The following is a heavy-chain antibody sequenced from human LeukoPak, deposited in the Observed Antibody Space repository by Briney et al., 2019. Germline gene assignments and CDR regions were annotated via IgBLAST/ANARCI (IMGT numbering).Heavy chain of an antibody. D-gene: IGHD3-16*01. CDR3: PKSPNPSYLGIDY. J-gene: IGHJ4*02. Sequence: GGSLRLSCAASGFTFSSYAMSWVRQAPGKGLEWVSAISGSGGSTYYADSVKGRFTISRDNSKNTLYLQMNSLRAEDTAVYYCPKSPNPSYLGIDYWGQGTLVTVSS. CDR2: ISGSGGST. CDR1: GFTFSSYA. V-gene: IGHV3-23*01.